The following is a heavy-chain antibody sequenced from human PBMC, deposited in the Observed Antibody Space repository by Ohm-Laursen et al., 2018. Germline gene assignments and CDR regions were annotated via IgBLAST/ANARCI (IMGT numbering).Heavy chain of an antibody. Sequence: SETLSLTCAVYGGSFSGYYWAWIRQPPGKGLEWIGSIYHNGNTYYNPSLKSRVTISIDTSKNQFSLKLSSVTAADTAVYYCARDYYDSSGDAWFDPWGQGTLVNVSS. CDR2: IYHNGNT. V-gene: IGHV4-34*01. CDR1: GGSFSGYY. J-gene: IGHJ5*02. CDR3: ARDYYDSSGDAWFDP. D-gene: IGHD3-22*01.